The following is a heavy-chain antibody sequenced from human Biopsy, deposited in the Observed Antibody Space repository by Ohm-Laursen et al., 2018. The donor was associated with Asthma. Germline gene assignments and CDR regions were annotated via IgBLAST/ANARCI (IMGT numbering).Heavy chain of an antibody. J-gene: IGHJ3*02. Sequence: ASVKVSCKISGYTFINYAIHWVRQAPGQRLEWMGWINAGNGNTKYSQKFQGRVTISRDTSASTAYMDLSSLRSEDTAVYYCARTYYDFLTGQVNDAFDMWGQGTMVTVSS. V-gene: IGHV1-3*01. CDR3: ARTYYDFLTGQVNDAFDM. CDR1: GYTFINYA. CDR2: INAGNGNT. D-gene: IGHD3-9*01.